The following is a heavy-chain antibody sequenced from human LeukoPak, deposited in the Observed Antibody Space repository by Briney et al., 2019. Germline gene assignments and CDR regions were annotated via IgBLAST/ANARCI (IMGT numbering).Heavy chain of an antibody. D-gene: IGHD4-17*01. CDR1: GGSMSPYH. V-gene: IGHV4-59*12. J-gene: IGHJ4*02. Sequence: SETLSLTCTVSGGSMSPYHWGWIRQPPGKGLEWTGYIYYSGSTNYNPSLKSRVTMSVDTSKNQFSLKLSSVTAADTDVYYCARGVTTVDYWGQGTLVTVSS. CDR3: ARGVTTVDY. CDR2: IYYSGST.